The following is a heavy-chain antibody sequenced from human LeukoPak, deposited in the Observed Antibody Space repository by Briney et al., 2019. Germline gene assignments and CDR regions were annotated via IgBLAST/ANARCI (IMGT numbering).Heavy chain of an antibody. CDR1: GGSISSGGYS. CDR2: IYYSGST. J-gene: IGHJ6*02. CDR3: ARDHSSGWYSLNYYYYGMDV. V-gene: IGHV4-61*08. D-gene: IGHD6-19*01. Sequence: PSETLSLTCTVSGGSISSGGYSWSWIRQPPGKGLEWIGYIYYSGSTNYNPSLKSRVTISVDTSKNQFSLKLSSVTAADTAVYYCARDHSSGWYSLNYYYYGMDVWGQGTTVTVSS.